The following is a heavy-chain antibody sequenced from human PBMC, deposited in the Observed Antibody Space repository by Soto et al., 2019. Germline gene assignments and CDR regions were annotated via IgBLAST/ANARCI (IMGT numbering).Heavy chain of an antibody. D-gene: IGHD3-9*01. J-gene: IGHJ4*02. Sequence: GGSLRLSCAASGFTVSSNYMSWVRQAPGKGLEWVSVIYSGGSTYYADSVKGRFTISRDNSKNTLYLQMNSLRAEDTAVYYCARSAYYDILTGYYRSDYWGQGTLVTVSS. V-gene: IGHV3-53*01. CDR3: ARSAYYDILTGYYRSDY. CDR1: GFTVSSNY. CDR2: IYSGGST.